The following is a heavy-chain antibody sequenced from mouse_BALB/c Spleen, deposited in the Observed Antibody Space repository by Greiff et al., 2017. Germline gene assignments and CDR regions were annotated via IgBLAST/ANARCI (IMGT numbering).Heavy chain of an antibody. V-gene: IGHV6-6*02. CDR1: GFTFSNYW. D-gene: IGHD2-1*01. CDR2: IRLKSNNYAT. J-gene: IGHJ3*01. Sequence: EVKLQESGGGLVQPGGSMKLSCVASGFTFSNYWMNWVRQSPEKGLEWVAEIRLKSNNYATHYAESVKGRFTISRDDSKSSVYLQMNNLRAEDTGIYYCTSIYYGTAWFAYWGQGTLVTVSA. CDR3: TSIYYGTAWFAY.